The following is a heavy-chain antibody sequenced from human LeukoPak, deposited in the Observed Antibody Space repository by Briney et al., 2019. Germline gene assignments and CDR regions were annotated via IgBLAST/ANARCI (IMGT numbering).Heavy chain of an antibody. CDR1: GFTFSRYW. Sequence: PGGSLRLSCAASGFTFSRYWMHWVRQAPGKGLVWVSLIKYDGSSTTYADYVKGRFTISRDNAKNTLFLQMNSLRADDTAIYYCASALGGQGGHWGQGTLVTVSS. D-gene: IGHD1-26*01. V-gene: IGHV3-74*03. J-gene: IGHJ4*02. CDR3: ASALGGQGGH. CDR2: IKYDGSST.